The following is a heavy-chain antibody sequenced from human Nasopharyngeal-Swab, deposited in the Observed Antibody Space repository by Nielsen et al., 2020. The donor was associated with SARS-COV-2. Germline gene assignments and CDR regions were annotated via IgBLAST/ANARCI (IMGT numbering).Heavy chain of an antibody. CDR2: IIPIFGTP. CDR3: ATASDGSENYYYFGY. J-gene: IGHJ4*02. D-gene: IGHD3-10*01. V-gene: IGHV1-69*13. Sequence: SVQVSCKASAGTFSSYSISWLLQAPRQRLEWMGAIIPIFGTPNYAQEFQGRATISADESTSTAYMELSSLRSEDTAVYYCATASDGSENYYYFGYWGQGTLVTVSS. CDR1: AGTFSSYS.